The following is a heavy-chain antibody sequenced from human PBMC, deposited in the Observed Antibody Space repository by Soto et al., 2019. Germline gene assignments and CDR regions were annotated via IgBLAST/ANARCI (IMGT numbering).Heavy chain of an antibody. V-gene: IGHV5-10-1*01. J-gene: IGHJ6*02. Sequence: PGESLKISCKGSGYSFTSYWISWVRQMPGKGLEWMGRIDPSDSYTNCSPSFQGHVTISADKSISTAYLQWSSLKASGTAMYYCARQMHYGMDVWGQGTTVTVSS. CDR1: GYSFTSYW. CDR2: IDPSDSYT. CDR3: ARQMHYGMDV.